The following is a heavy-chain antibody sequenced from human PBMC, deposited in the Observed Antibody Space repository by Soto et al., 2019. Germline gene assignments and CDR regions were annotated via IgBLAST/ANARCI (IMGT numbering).Heavy chain of an antibody. CDR3: ARRRGYNWNSADAFDI. CDR1: GVTFSSYG. CDR2: IWYDGSNK. J-gene: IGHJ3*02. Sequence: PGGSLRPSFAASGVTFSSYGMHWVRQAPGKGLEWVGVIWYDGSNKYYADSVKGRFTISRDNSKNTLYLQMNSLRAEDTAVYYCARRRGYNWNSADAFDIWGRGTMVTVTS. D-gene: IGHD1-7*01. V-gene: IGHV3-33*01.